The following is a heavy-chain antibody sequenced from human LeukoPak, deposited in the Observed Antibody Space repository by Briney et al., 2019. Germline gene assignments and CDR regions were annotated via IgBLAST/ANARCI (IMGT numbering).Heavy chain of an antibody. CDR3: ARYRDDGVDLVYFDN. J-gene: IGHJ4*02. CDR2: INPNSGGT. D-gene: IGHD4-17*01. Sequence: ASVKVSVKASGYTFTGYYLHWVRQSPGQGLEWMGWINPNSGGTNYAQSFQGRVTMTRDPSISTIYMELNRLRSDDTAVYYCARYRDDGVDLVYFDNWRQGTLVTVSS. CDR1: GYTFTGYY. V-gene: IGHV1-2*02.